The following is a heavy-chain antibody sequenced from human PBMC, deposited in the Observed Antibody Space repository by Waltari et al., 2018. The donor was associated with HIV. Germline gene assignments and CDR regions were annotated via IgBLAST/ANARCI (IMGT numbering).Heavy chain of an antibody. V-gene: IGHV4-34*01. D-gene: IGHD6-19*01. CDR1: GGSFSGYY. Sequence: QVQLQQWGAGLLKPSETLSLTCAVYGGSFSGYYWSWIRQPPGKGLEWIGEINHSGRTNYTPSLKSRVTISVDTSKNQFSLKLSSVTAADTAVYYCARGIAVGPLRGYYFDYWGQGTLVTVSS. CDR3: ARGIAVGPLRGYYFDY. CDR2: INHSGRT. J-gene: IGHJ4*02.